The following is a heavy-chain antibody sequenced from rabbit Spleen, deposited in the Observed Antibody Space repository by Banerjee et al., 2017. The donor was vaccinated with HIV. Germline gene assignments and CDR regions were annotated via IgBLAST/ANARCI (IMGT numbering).Heavy chain of an antibody. Sequence: VESGGGLVRPGASLTLTCKASGFSFSSGYYSSWVRQAPGKGLEWIGCIGTGSGDTWYASWAKGRFTISKTSSTTVTLQVTSLTAADTATYFCASGADYAYGGYDLWGQGTLVTVS. D-gene: IGHD6-1*01. V-gene: IGHV1S40*01. J-gene: IGHJ4*01. CDR2: IGTGSGDT. CDR3: ASGADYAYGGYDL. CDR1: GFSFSSGYY.